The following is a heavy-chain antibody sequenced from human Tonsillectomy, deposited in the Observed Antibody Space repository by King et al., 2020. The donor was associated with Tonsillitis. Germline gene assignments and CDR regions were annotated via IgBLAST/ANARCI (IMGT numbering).Heavy chain of an antibody. D-gene: IGHD1-26*01. CDR3: AKTSYSNSFAMDG. V-gene: IGHV3-23*04. J-gene: IGHJ6*02. CDR2: IIGSGDST. Sequence: VQLVESGGGLVQPGGSLRLSCAASGFTFIRYVMSGVRQAPGKGLEWVSAIIGSGDSTHYADSVKGRFTISRDNPKNTLYLQVNSLGAEVPAVYYCAKTSYSNSFAMDGWGRATTVTVSS. CDR1: GFTFIRYV.